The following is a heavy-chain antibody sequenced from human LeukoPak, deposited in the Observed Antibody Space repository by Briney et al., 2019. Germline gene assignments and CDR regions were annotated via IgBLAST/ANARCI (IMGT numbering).Heavy chain of an antibody. Sequence: SETLSLTCTVSGGSLSSYHWSWIRQPPGKGLEWLGYIYYSGSTNYNPSLKSRVTISVDTSKNQFSLKLSSVTAADTAVYYCARHFGLSAIAADYFDYWGQGTLVTVSS. CDR2: IYYSGST. J-gene: IGHJ4*02. D-gene: IGHD3-3*01. CDR1: GGSLSSYH. CDR3: ARHFGLSAIAADYFDY. V-gene: IGHV4-59*08.